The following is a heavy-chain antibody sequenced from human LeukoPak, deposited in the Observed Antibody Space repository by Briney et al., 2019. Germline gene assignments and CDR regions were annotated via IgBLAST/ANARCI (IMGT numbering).Heavy chain of an antibody. Sequence: SEILSLACAVYGGSFSGYYWRWIRQPPGKGLEWMGEINQSGSTNYNPPLKSRVTISVDTSKNQSSLKLSSVTAADTAVYYCARSRFGESYWGQGTLVTVSS. J-gene: IGHJ4*02. CDR1: GGSFSGYY. D-gene: IGHD3-10*01. CDR2: INQSGST. CDR3: ARSRFGESY. V-gene: IGHV4-34*01.